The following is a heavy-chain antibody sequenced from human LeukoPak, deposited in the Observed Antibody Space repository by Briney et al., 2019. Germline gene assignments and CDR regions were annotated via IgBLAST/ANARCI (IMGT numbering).Heavy chain of an antibody. J-gene: IGHJ4*02. D-gene: IGHD6-6*01. CDR1: GGSITVYY. V-gene: IGHV4-59*12. CDR3: ARGGSRSYTSSTLDY. CDR2: ISYSGST. Sequence: SETLSLTCSASGGSITVYYWNWIRQSPGKGLEWIGSISYSGSTNYNPSLKSRVTISIDTSKNRFSLKVSSVIAADTAMYYCARGGSRSYTSSTLDYWGQGTLVTVSS.